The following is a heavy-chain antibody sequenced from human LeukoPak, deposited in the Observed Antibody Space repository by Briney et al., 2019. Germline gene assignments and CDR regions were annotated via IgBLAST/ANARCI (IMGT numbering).Heavy chain of an antibody. Sequence: TSVTLSLTCTVSGGSISRGDYYWSWIRQPPGKGLEWIGYIYYSGSTYYNPSLKSRVTISVDTSKNQFSLKLSSVTAADTAVYYCARVGVGATRVFDYWGQGTLVTVSS. J-gene: IGHJ4*02. CDR3: ARVGVGATRVFDY. V-gene: IGHV4-30-4*01. CDR1: GGSISRGDYY. D-gene: IGHD1-26*01. CDR2: IYYSGST.